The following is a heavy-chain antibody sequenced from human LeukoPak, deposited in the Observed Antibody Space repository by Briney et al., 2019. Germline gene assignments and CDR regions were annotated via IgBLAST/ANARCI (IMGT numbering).Heavy chain of an antibody. D-gene: IGHD5-18*01. CDR3: ARDPGLCVDTSMGGMDV. CDR1: GGTFCSYA. Sequence: SVKVSCKASGGTFCSYAISCVRQAPGQGLEWVGGIIPIFGTANYAQKFQGRVTITADESTNTAYMELSSLRSGDTAVYYCARDPGLCVDTSMGGMDVWGQGTTVTVSS. V-gene: IGHV1-69*13. CDR2: IIPIFGTA. J-gene: IGHJ6*02.